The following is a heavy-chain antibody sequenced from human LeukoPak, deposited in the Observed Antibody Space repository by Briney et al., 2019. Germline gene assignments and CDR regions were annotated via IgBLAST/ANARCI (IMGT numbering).Heavy chain of an antibody. V-gene: IGHV4-4*07. CDR3: ARAPRDSSGWPDAFDI. CDR1: SGSISNYY. D-gene: IGHD6-19*01. Sequence: SETLSLTCTVSSGSISNYYWSWIRQPAGKGLEWIGFIYSSGSTNYNPSLKSRVTISVDTSKNQFSLKLSSVTAADTAVYYCARAPRDSSGWPDAFDIWGQGTMVTVSS. J-gene: IGHJ3*02. CDR2: IYSSGST.